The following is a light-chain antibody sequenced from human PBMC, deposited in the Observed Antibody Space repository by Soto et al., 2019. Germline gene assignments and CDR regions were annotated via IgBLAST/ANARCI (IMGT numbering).Light chain of an antibody. CDR1: QSISSH. CDR2: GAS. CDR3: QQTYLTPWT. V-gene: IGKV1-39*01. J-gene: IGKJ1*01. Sequence: DIQMTQSPSSLSASVGDRVTISCRASQSISSHLNWYQQKPGKVPKLLIYGASSLHSGVPSRFSGSGSGTDFTLTISSLQPEECATYDCQQTYLTPWTFGQGAKVEIE.